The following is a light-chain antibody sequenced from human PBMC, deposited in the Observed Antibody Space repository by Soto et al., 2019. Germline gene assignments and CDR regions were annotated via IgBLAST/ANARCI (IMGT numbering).Light chain of an antibody. CDR1: SSDVGGYNY. Sequence: QSALTQPAPVSGSPGQSITISCTGTSSDVGGYNYVSWYQQHPGKAPKLMICEVSNRPSGVSNRFSGSKSGNTASLTISGLQAEDEADYYCSSYTSSRTLVFGGGTKLTVL. CDR2: EVS. V-gene: IGLV2-14*01. CDR3: SSYTSSRTLV. J-gene: IGLJ2*01.